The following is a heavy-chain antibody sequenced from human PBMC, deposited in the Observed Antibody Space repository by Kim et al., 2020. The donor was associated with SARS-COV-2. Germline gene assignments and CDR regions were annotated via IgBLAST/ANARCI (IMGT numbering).Heavy chain of an antibody. V-gene: IGHV4-59*01. D-gene: IGHD3-10*01. J-gene: IGHJ4*02. CDR3: AGMSVVHSRERIWFGHFPTDN. Sequence: SETLSLTCTVSGGSITSYYRRWIRQPPGKGLEWIGHIYYSGSTTSNPSFKSGITIAVDTTTNQSSLRLSSVTAADTAVYYCAGMSVVHSRERIWFGHFPTDNWGQRTLVTVSS. CDR2: IYYSGST. CDR1: GGSITSYY.